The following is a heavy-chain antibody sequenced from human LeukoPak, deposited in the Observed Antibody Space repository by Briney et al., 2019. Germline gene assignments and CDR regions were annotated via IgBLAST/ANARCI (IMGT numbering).Heavy chain of an antibody. V-gene: IGHV4-4*07. CDR3: ARAGSMASFQPDL. CDR2: IYSGGST. Sequence: SETLSLTCTVSGVSMSSYYWSWIRQPAGKGLEWIGRIYSGGSTNYNPSLKSRVTMSVNTSKNQFSLKLSSVTAADTAVYYCARAGSMASFQPDLWGRGTLVTVSS. J-gene: IGHJ2*01. D-gene: IGHD1-26*01. CDR1: GVSMSSYY.